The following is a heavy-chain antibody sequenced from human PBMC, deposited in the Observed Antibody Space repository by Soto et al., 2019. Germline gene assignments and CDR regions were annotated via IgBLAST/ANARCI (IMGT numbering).Heavy chain of an antibody. D-gene: IGHD6-19*01. Sequence: EVQLLESGGGLVQPGGSLRLSCAASGFTFSSYAMSWVRQAPGKGLGWVSGISGSGGSTYYADSVKGRFTISRDNSKNTLYLQMNSLRAEDTAVYYCAKDKQQWLVGWFDPWGQGTLVTVSS. CDR3: AKDKQQWLVGWFDP. CDR1: GFTFSSYA. V-gene: IGHV3-23*01. CDR2: ISGSGGST. J-gene: IGHJ5*02.